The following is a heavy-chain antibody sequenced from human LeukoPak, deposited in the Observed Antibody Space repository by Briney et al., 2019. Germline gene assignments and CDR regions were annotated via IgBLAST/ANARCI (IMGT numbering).Heavy chain of an antibody. V-gene: IGHV4-38-2*02. Sequence: KAAETLTLTCTVSGYSISSDYYRGWIRPPPGKGLQWIWNRYHSGSTYYNPSLKSRVTISVDTSKNQFSLKLNSVTAADTAVYYCARVWLQSTWAIGTDDAFDIWGQGTMVTVSS. D-gene: IGHD5-24*01. CDR2: RYHSGST. CDR3: ARVWLQSTWAIGTDDAFDI. J-gene: IGHJ3*02. CDR1: GYSISSDYY.